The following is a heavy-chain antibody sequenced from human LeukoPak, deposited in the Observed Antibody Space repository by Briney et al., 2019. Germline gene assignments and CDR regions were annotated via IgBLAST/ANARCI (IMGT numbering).Heavy chain of an antibody. V-gene: IGHV5-51*01. CDR3: GRQIGIGAAGYMDV. Sequence: GESLKISCEGSGYSFTGSWIGWVRQMPGKGLEWMGIIYPGDSDTRYNPSFQGQVTMSADKSISTAYLQWSSLKASDTAMYYCGRQIGIGAAGYMDVWGKGTTVTVSS. D-gene: IGHD6-13*01. CDR2: IYPGDSDT. J-gene: IGHJ6*03. CDR1: GYSFTGSW.